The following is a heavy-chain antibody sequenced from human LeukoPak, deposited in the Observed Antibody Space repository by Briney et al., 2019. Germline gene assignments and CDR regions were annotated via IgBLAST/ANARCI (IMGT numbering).Heavy chain of an antibody. Sequence: SETLSLTCTVSGGSISSSSYYWGWIRQPPGKGLEWIGSIYYSGSTYYNPSLKSRVTISVDTSKNQFSLKLSSVTAADTAVYYCAGERFLEEGYMDYWGQGTLVTVSS. V-gene: IGHV4-39*02. CDR1: GGSISSSSYY. D-gene: IGHD3-3*01. J-gene: IGHJ4*02. CDR3: AGERFLEEGYMDY. CDR2: IYYSGST.